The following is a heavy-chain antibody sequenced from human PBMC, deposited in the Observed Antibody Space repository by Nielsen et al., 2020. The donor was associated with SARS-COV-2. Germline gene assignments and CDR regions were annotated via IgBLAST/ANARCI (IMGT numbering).Heavy chain of an antibody. D-gene: IGHD4-23*01. CDR3: ARDFGGNTVVTNYFDY. V-gene: IGHV3-30-3*01. Sequence: GESLKISCAASGFTFSSYAMHWVRQAPGKGLEWVAVISYDGSNKYYADSVKGRFTISRDNSKNTLYLQMNSLRAEDTAVYYCARDFGGNTVVTNYFDYWGQGTLVTVSS. CDR1: GFTFSSYA. J-gene: IGHJ4*02. CDR2: ISYDGSNK.